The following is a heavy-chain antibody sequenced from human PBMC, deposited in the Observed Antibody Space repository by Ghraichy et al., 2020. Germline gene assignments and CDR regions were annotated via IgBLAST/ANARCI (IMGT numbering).Heavy chain of an antibody. CDR2: ISDSGDNT. V-gene: IGHV3-23*01. Sequence: GGSLRLSCAASGLTLSSYGMSWVRQAPGKGLELVSTISDSGDNTYYADSVKGRFTISRDNSKNTLYLQMNSLRAEDTAIYYCATPATFVAGGGADYWGQGTLVTDSS. CDR3: ATPATFVAGGGADY. J-gene: IGHJ4*02. CDR1: GLTLSSYG. D-gene: IGHD6-13*01.